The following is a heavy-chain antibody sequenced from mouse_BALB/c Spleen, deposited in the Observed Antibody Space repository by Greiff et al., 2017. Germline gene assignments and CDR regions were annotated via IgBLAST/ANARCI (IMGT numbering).Heavy chain of an antibody. Sequence: VQLVESGAELVRPGTSVKVSCKASGYAFTNYLIEWVKQRPGQGLEWIGVINPGSGGTNYNEKFKGKATLTADKSSSTAYMQLSSLTSDDSAVYFCARNLYGNYEGFAYWGQGTLVTVSA. CDR2: INPGSGGT. D-gene: IGHD2-1*01. J-gene: IGHJ3*01. V-gene: IGHV1-54*01. CDR1: GYAFTNYL. CDR3: ARNLYGNYEGFAY.